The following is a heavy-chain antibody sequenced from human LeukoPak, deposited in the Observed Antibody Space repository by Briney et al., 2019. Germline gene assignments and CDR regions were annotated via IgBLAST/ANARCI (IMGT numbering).Heavy chain of an antibody. CDR3: ARDDTAMVKPFDY. D-gene: IGHD5-18*01. Sequence: PGRSLRLSCAASRFTFSSYGMHWVRQAPGKGLEWVAVIWYDGSNKYYADSVKGRFTISRDNSKNTLYLQMNSLRAEDTAVYYCARDDTAMVKPFDYWGQGTLVTVSS. CDR2: IWYDGSNK. V-gene: IGHV3-33*01. CDR1: RFTFSSYG. J-gene: IGHJ4*02.